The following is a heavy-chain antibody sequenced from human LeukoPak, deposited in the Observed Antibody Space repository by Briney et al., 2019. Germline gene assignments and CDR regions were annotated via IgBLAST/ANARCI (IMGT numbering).Heavy chain of an antibody. CDR2: IFGSGGSP. Sequence: GGSLRLSCEASGFTSGSHAMYWVRQAPGKGLEWVAGIFGSGGSPHYADPVKGRFTISRDNSRNTVYLQINSLRAEDTAVYYCGKTTVGYSSGQKPAWPVDYWGQGTLVTVSS. D-gene: IGHD5-18*01. CDR3: GKTTVGYSSGQKPAWPVDY. J-gene: IGHJ4*02. CDR1: GFTSGSHA. V-gene: IGHV3-23*01.